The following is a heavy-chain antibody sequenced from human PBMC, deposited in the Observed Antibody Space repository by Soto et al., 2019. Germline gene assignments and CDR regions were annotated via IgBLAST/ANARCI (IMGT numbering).Heavy chain of an antibody. Sequence: ASVKVSCKASGYTFTSYGISWVRQAPGQGLEWMGWISAYNGNTNYAQKLQGRVTMTTDTSTSTAYMELRSLRFDDTAVYYCAREPGGDFWSGYMTNYYYGMDVWGQGTTVTVSS. CDR3: AREPGGDFWSGYMTNYYYGMDV. CDR2: ISAYNGNT. J-gene: IGHJ6*02. V-gene: IGHV1-18*04. D-gene: IGHD3-3*01. CDR1: GYTFTSYG.